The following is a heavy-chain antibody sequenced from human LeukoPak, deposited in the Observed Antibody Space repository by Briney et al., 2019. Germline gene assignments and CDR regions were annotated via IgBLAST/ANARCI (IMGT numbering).Heavy chain of an antibody. J-gene: IGHJ4*02. D-gene: IGHD6-19*01. CDR3: AKDLQVSSAYHFDY. V-gene: IGHV3-23*01. Sequence: GGSLRLSCAASGFTFSWYAMSWVRQAPGKGLEWVSTISGSAGSPRYADSVRGRFTISRDNSRNTLYLQMNSLRAVDTAVYYCAKDLQVSSAYHFDYWGQGTLVSVSS. CDR2: ISGSAGSP. CDR1: GFTFSWYA.